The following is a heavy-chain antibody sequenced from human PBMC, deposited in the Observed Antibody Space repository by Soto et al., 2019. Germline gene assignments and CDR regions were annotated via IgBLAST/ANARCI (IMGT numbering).Heavy chain of an antibody. Sequence: SETLSLTCAAYGGSFSGYYWSWIRQPPGKGLEWIGEINHSGSTNYNPSLKSRVTISVDTSKNQFSLKLSSVTAADTAVYYCARGGMITFGGVIVFRHWFDPWGQGTLVTVSS. CDR1: GGSFSGYY. J-gene: IGHJ5*02. D-gene: IGHD3-16*02. V-gene: IGHV4-34*01. CDR3: ARGGMITFGGVIVFRHWFDP. CDR2: INHSGST.